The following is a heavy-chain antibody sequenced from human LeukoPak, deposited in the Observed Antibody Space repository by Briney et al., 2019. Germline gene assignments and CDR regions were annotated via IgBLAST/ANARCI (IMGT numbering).Heavy chain of an antibody. CDR2: ISYDGSNK. V-gene: IGHV3-30-3*01. CDR1: GFTFSSYA. CDR3: ARTYYDFWSGQSTYGMDV. D-gene: IGHD3-3*01. J-gene: IGHJ6*02. Sequence: GRSLRLSCAASGFTFSSYAMHWVRQAPGKGLEWVAVISYDGSNKYNADSVKGRFTISRDNSKNTLYLQMNSLRAEDTAVYYCARTYYDFWSGQSTYGMDVWGQGTTVTVSS.